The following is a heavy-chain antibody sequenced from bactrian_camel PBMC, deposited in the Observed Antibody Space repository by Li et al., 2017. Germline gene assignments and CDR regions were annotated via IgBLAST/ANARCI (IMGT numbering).Heavy chain of an antibody. V-gene: IGHV3S31*01. CDR2: ITGASNLI. CDR3: AADLLRPPWSQAQFRY. Sequence: VQLVESGGGLVQPGGSLTLSCAASGCAVGSYALSWVRRGPGKGLEWVSGITGASNLIYYADSAKGRFTVYLDTDENTLTPQMNNLKPEDTAVYYCAADLLRPPWSQAQFRYWGQGTQVTVS. CDR1: GCAVGSYA. J-gene: IGHJ6*01. D-gene: IGHD6*01.